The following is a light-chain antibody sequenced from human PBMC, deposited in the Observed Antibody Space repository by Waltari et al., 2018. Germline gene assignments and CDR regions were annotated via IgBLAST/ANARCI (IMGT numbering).Light chain of an antibody. Sequence: DIQMTQSPFSLSSSLGDRVTITCRASESISNYVNWYQQKPGRAPKVLIYSASSLQSGFPSRFSGSGSGTDFTLTISSLQPEDSATYYCQQSYNTPFTFGQGTKLEIK. CDR2: SAS. CDR1: ESISNY. V-gene: IGKV1-39*01. CDR3: QQSYNTPFT. J-gene: IGKJ2*01.